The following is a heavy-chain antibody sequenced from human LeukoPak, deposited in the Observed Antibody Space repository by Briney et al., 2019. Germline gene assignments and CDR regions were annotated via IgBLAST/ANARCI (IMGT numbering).Heavy chain of an antibody. J-gene: IGHJ3*02. CDR2: IKQDGSEK. D-gene: IGHD5-18*01. CDR1: RFTFSSSW. V-gene: IGHV3-7*01. Sequence: GGSLRLSCAASRFTFSSSWMSWVRQAPGKGLEWVANIKQDGSEKNYVDSVKGRFTISRDNAKNSMYLQMNSLRADDTAEYYCARDRGYNAFDIWGQGTMVTVSS. CDR3: ARDRGYNAFDI.